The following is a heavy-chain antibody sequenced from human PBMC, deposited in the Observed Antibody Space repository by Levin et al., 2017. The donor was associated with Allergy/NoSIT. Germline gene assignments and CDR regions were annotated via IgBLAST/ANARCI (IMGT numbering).Heavy chain of an antibody. D-gene: IGHD1-1*01. CDR2: IYYSGST. CDR3: ARHAGIATGFGP. V-gene: IGHV4-39*01. Sequence: SETLSLTCTVSGGSISGSTYYWGWICQPPGKGLEWIGSIYYSGSTYYNPSLKSRVTISVDTSKNQFSLKLNSVTAADTAVYYCARHAGIATGFGPWGQGTLVTVSS. CDR1: GGSISGSTYY. J-gene: IGHJ5*02.